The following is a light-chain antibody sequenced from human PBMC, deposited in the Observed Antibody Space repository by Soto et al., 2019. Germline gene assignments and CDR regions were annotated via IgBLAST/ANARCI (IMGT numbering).Light chain of an antibody. CDR1: SSNIGAGYD. CDR2: GNS. J-gene: IGLJ1*01. V-gene: IGLV1-40*01. CDR3: QPYDSSLSGYV. Sequence: QSVLTQPPSVSGAPGQRVTISCTGSSSNIGAGYDVHWYQQLPGTAPKLLIYGNSNRPSGVPDRFSGSKSGTSASLAITGLQAEDEADYYCQPYDSSLSGYVFGIGTKVTVL.